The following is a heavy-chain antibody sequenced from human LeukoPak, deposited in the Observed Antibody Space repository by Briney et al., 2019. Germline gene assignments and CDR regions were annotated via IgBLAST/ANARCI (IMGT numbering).Heavy chain of an antibody. CDR1: GYIFTNYL. V-gene: IGHV5-51*01. CDR2: IYPGDSDT. J-gene: IGHJ4*02. Sequence: GESLKISCKGSGYIFTNYLIGWVRQVPGKGLEWMAIIYPGDSDTRYSPSFQGQVTISADKSINTAYLQWSSLKASDTAMYYCARQATNYDSSGYYSYYFDYWGQGTLVTVST. CDR3: ARQATNYDSSGYYSYYFDY. D-gene: IGHD3-22*01.